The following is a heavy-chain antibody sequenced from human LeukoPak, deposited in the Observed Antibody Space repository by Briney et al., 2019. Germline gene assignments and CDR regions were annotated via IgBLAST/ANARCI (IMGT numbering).Heavy chain of an antibody. CDR1: GFTFSDYY. D-gene: IGHD3-22*01. CDR2: ISSSGSTI. Sequence: GGSLRLSRAASGFTFSDYYMSWIRQAPGKGLEWVSYISSSGSTIYYADSVKGRFTISRDNAKNSLYLQMNSLRAEDTALYYCARASLYDNSAYYLDYWGQGTLVTVSS. J-gene: IGHJ4*02. V-gene: IGHV3-11*01. CDR3: ARASLYDNSAYYLDY.